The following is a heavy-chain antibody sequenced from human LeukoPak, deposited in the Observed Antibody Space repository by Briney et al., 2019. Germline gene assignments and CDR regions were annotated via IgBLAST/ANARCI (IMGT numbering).Heavy chain of an antibody. Sequence: SETLSLTCTVSGRSISSSSYYWGWIRQPPGKGLEGSRGIYYSWSTYYNPSLKSRVTISVDTSKNQFSLKLTSVTAADTAVYYCARGADDDYARFDPWGQGTLVTVSS. V-gene: IGHV4-39*07. CDR1: GRSISSSSYY. CDR2: IYYSWST. J-gene: IGHJ5*02. CDR3: ARGADDDYARFDP. D-gene: IGHD4-17*01.